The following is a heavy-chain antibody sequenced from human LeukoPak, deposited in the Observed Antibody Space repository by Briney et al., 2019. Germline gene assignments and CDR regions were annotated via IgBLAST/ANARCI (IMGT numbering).Heavy chain of an antibody. D-gene: IGHD3-9*01. CDR2: IYYSGST. CDR1: GYSISSGYY. J-gene: IGHJ4*02. V-gene: IGHV4-61*01. Sequence: ASETLSLTCTVSGYSISSGYYWSWIRQPPGKGLEWIGYIYYSGSTNYNPSLKSRVTISVDTSKNQFSLKLSSVTAADTAVYYCARAPYYDILTGYAYYFDYWGQGTLVTVSS. CDR3: ARAPYYDILTGYAYYFDY.